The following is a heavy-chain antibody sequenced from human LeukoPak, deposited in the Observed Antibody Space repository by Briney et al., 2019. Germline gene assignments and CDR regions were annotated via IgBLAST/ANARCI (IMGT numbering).Heavy chain of an antibody. Sequence: SQTLSLTCTVSGGSISSCGYYWSWIRPHPGKGLEWIGYIYYSGSTYYNPSLKSRVTISVDTSKNQFSLKLSSVTAADTAAYYCARGDQQEDYFDYWGQGTLVTVSS. CDR2: IYYSGST. CDR3: ARGDQQEDYFDY. V-gene: IGHV4-31*03. J-gene: IGHJ4*02. CDR1: GGSISSCGYY.